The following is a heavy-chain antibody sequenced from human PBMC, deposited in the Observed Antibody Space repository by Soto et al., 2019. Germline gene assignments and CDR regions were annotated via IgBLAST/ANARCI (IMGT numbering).Heavy chain of an antibody. CDR2: IIPLFGTP. CDR3: ASERVAEMATGGYFDN. J-gene: IGHJ4*02. V-gene: IGHV1-69*01. CDR1: GGTFSDLA. Sequence: QVHLVQSGAEVKKPGSSVKVSCKTSGGTFSDLAFSWVRQAPRQGLEWMGGIIPLFGTPNYAQKFQGRVTVRADESSSTVYMELRSLRSEDTAVYYCASERVAEMATGGYFDNWGQGALGSVAS. D-gene: IGHD5-12*01.